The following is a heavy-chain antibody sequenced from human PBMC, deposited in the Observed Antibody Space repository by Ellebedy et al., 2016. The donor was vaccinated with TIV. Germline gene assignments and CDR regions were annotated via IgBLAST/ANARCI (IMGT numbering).Heavy chain of an antibody. V-gene: IGHV1-3*01. J-gene: IGHJ5*02. Sequence: ASVKVSCKASGYTFTSYAMHWVRQAPGQRLEWMGWINAGNGNTNYAQKLQGRVTMTTDTSTSTAYMELRSLRSDDTAVYYCAREWSVDSSSFTHWFDPWGQGTLVTVSS. CDR1: GYTFTSYA. D-gene: IGHD6-13*01. CDR2: INAGNGNT. CDR3: AREWSVDSSSFTHWFDP.